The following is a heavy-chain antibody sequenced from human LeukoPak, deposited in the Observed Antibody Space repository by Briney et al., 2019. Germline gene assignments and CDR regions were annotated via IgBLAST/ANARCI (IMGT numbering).Heavy chain of an antibody. Sequence: GGSLRLSCAASGFTFSGSAMHWVRQASGKGLEWVGRIRSKANSYATAYAASGKGRFTIYRDDSKNTAYLQMNSLKTEDTAVYYCTRHEQDTAMVTNDYWGQGTLVTVSS. J-gene: IGHJ4*02. CDR1: GFTFSGSA. CDR3: TRHEQDTAMVTNDY. V-gene: IGHV3-73*01. D-gene: IGHD5-18*01. CDR2: IRSKANSYAT.